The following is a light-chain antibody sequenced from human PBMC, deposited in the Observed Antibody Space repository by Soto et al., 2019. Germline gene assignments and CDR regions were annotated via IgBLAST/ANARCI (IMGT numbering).Light chain of an antibody. CDR1: SSDVGGYNY. CDR3: SSYPSSSALGGV. CDR2: DLS. V-gene: IGLV2-14*01. Sequence: QSALTQPASVSGSPGQSITISCTGTSSDVGGYNYVSWYQQHPGKAPKLMIYDLSNRPSGFSNRFSGSKSGNTASLTVSGLQAEDEDDYYCSSYPSSSALGGVFGTGTKLTVL. J-gene: IGLJ1*01.